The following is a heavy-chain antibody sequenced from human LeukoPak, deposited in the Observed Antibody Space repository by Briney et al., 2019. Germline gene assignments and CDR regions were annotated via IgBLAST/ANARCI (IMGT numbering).Heavy chain of an antibody. Sequence: VSGPTLVNPTQTLTLTCTFSGFSLSTSGVGVGRIRQPPGKALEWLALIYWDDDKRYSPSLKSRLTITKDTSKNQVVLTMTNMDPVDTATYYCAQGRHSNYYGSINWFDPWGQGTLVTVSS. V-gene: IGHV2-5*02. CDR1: GFSLSTSGVG. J-gene: IGHJ5*02. CDR3: AQGRHSNYYGSINWFDP. D-gene: IGHD3-10*01. CDR2: IYWDDDK.